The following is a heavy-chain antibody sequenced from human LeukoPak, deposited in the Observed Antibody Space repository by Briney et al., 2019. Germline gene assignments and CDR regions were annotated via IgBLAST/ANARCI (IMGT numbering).Heavy chain of an antibody. V-gene: IGHV4-34*01. CDR1: GESFSGYG. Sequence: SETLSLTCAVYGESFSGYGWSWIRQPPGKGLEWIGEINHSGSTNYNPSLKSRVTISVDTSKNQFSLKLSSVTAADTAVYYCARGVFVVTTMARYFDYWGQGTLVTVSS. D-gene: IGHD5-18*01. CDR2: INHSGST. CDR3: ARGVFVVTTMARYFDY. J-gene: IGHJ4*02.